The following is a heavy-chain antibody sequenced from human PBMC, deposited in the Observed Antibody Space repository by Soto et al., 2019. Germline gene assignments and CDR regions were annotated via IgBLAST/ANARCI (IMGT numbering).Heavy chain of an antibody. J-gene: IGHJ6*03. CDR2: INHSGST. Sequence: PSETLSLTCAVYGGSFSGYYWSWIRQPPGKGLEWIGEINHSGSTNYNPSLKSRVTISVDTSKNQFSLKLSSVTAADTAVYYCARSITMVRGVIRGRYYYYYKDVWGKGTTVTVSS. V-gene: IGHV4-34*01. D-gene: IGHD3-10*01. CDR3: ARSITMVRGVIRGRYYYYYKDV. CDR1: GGSFSGYY.